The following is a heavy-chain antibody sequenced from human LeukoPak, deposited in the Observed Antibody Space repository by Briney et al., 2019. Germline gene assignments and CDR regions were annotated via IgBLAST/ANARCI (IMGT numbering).Heavy chain of an antibody. Sequence: PGGSLRLSCAASGFTFNTYAMSWVRQAPGKGREWVSSISGSDDNTYYADSVKGRFTISRDISKNTLYLQMNSLRADDAAVYYCANDFDHWGQGTLVTVSS. CDR2: ISGSDDNT. CDR1: GFTFNTYA. CDR3: ANDFDH. V-gene: IGHV3-23*01. J-gene: IGHJ4*02.